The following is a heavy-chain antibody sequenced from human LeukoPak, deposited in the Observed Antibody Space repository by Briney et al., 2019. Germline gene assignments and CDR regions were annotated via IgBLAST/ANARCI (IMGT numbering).Heavy chain of an antibody. J-gene: IGHJ4*02. CDR3: ARDWKTNSFDY. CDR2: IYYDGSNI. Sequence: GGSLRLSCATSGFSFSLYGMHWVRQAPGKGLEWVAFIYYDGSNIYYADYVKGRFTISRDISKNTLYLQMDSLRAEDTAIYYCARDWKTNSFDYWGQGTLVTVSS. CDR1: GFSFSLYG. D-gene: IGHD1-1*01. V-gene: IGHV3-33*01.